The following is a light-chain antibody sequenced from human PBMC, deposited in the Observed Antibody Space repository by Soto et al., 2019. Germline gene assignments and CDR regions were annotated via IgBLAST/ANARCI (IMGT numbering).Light chain of an antibody. CDR3: QTWGTGILV. CDR1: SRHSSYA. J-gene: IGLJ2*01. Sequence: QLVLTQSPSASASLGASVKLTCTLSSRHSSYAIACHQQQPEKGPRYLMKLNSDGRHTKGDVIPDRFSGSSSGTEHYLTISRLQSEDEADYYCQTWGTGILVFGGGTKVTVL. CDR2: LNSDGRH. V-gene: IGLV4-69*01.